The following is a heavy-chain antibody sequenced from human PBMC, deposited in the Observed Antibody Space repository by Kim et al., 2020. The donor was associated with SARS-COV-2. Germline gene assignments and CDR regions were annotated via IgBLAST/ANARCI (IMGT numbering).Heavy chain of an antibody. CDR1: GGTFSSYA. J-gene: IGHJ3*02. Sequence: SVKVSCKASGGTFSSYAISWVRQAPGQGLEWMGGIIPIFGTANYAQKFQGRVTITADESTSTAYMELSSLRSEDTAVYYCASLVVVVMGEAFDIWGQGTMVTVSS. CDR2: IIPIFGTA. V-gene: IGHV1-69*13. D-gene: IGHD3-22*01. CDR3: ASLVVVVMGEAFDI.